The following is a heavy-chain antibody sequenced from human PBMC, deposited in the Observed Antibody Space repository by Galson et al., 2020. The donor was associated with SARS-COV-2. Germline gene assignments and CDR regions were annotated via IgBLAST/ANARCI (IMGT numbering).Heavy chain of an antibody. CDR2: IGRSGSTK. J-gene: IGHJ3*01. CDR1: GFSFSSHE. D-gene: IGHD2-21*01. Sequence: GLSLRLSCEASGFSFSSHEMSWVRQAPGKGLEWLSYIGRSGSTKYFADSVKGRFTISRDNARNSLYLQMNSLRAEDTAVYYCAREVMTTPDAFDLWGKGTMVTISS. CDR3: AREVMTTPDAFDL. V-gene: IGHV3-48*03.